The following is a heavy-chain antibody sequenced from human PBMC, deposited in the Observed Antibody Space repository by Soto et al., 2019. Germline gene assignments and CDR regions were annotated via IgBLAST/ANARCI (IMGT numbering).Heavy chain of an antibody. CDR3: ARARGRYCSGGSCSSRLPTLDY. CDR2: IYYSGST. D-gene: IGHD2-15*01. CDR1: GDSISSYH. Sequence: SETLSLTCTVSGDSISSYHWSWIRQPPGKGLEWIGYIYYSGSTNYNPSLKSRVTISVDTSKNQFSLKLSSATAADTAVYYCARARGRYCSGGSCSSRLPTLDYWGQGTLVTVSS. J-gene: IGHJ4*02. V-gene: IGHV4-59*01.